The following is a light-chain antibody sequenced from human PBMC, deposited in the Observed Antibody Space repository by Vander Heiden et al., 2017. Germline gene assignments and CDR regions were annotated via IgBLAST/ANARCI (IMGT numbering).Light chain of an antibody. Sequence: QSVLTQPPSLSGAPGQRVTFSCTGSSSNIGAGYDVHWYQQLPGTAPKLLISANSNRPSGVPDRFSGSKSGTSASLAITGLQAEDEADYYSQSYDSSLSGSLFGGGTKLTVL. V-gene: IGLV1-40*01. CDR2: ANS. CDR3: QSYDSSLSGSL. CDR1: SSNIGAGYD. J-gene: IGLJ2*01.